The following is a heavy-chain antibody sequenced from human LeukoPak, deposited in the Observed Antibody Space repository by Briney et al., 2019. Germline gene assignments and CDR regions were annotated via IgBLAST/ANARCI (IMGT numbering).Heavy chain of an antibody. V-gene: IGHV1-18*01. CDR2: ISAKDGNT. D-gene: IGHD3-22*01. J-gene: IGHJ4*02. CDR1: GYTFTNDG. CDR3: ARDRQDYYDSSGCFDN. Sequence: VASVKVSCKASGYTFTNDGISWVRQAPGQGLQWMGWISAKDGNTKYAEKFQGRGTMTTDTSTNTAYVELRSLRSDDTAVYYCARDRQDYYDSSGCFDNWGQGTLVTVSS.